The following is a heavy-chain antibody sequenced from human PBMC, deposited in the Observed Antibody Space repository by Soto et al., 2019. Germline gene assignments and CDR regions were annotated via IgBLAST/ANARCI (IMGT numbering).Heavy chain of an antibody. CDR1: GYSFTTYA. J-gene: IGHJ4*02. CDR3: AAEGSSADYHTGAHY. V-gene: IGHV1-46*01. D-gene: IGHD3-16*01. CDR2: INPSGGDT. Sequence: SVKVSCKTSGYSFTTYAMHWVRQAPGQGLEWMGIINPSGGDTTCTHKFLGRVTMTTDTSTSTVCMELSSLRSEDTATHYCAAEGSSADYHTGAHYWGQGTLVTV.